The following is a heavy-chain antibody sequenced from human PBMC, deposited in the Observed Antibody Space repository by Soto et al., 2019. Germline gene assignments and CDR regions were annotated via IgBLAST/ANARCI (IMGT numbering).Heavy chain of an antibody. Sequence: ASVKVSCKASGYTFTSYGISWVRQAPGQGLEWMGWISAYNGNTNYAQKFQGRVTMTRDTSTSTVYMELNSLRSEDTAVYFCARVPSGYDNVFDYWGQGTLVTVSS. CDR1: GYTFTSYG. D-gene: IGHD5-12*01. CDR2: ISAYNGNT. CDR3: ARVPSGYDNVFDY. J-gene: IGHJ4*02. V-gene: IGHV1-18*01.